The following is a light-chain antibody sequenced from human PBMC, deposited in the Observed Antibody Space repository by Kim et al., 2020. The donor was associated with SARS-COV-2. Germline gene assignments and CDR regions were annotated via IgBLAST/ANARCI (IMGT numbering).Light chain of an antibody. J-gene: IGLJ2*01. CDR2: YDS. V-gene: IGLV3-21*04. Sequence: APGKTARITCGGNNIGSKSVHWYQQKPGQAPVLAIYYDSDRPSGIPERFSGSKSGNTATLTISRVEAGDEADYYCQVWDSSSDHVVFGGGTQLTVL. CDR3: QVWDSSSDHVV. CDR1: NIGSKS.